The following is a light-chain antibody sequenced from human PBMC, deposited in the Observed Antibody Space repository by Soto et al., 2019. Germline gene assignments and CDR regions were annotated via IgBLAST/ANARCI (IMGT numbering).Light chain of an antibody. V-gene: IGKV3-20*01. CDR3: EQVYSSLSK. Sequence: EIVLTQSPGTLSLSPGERATLSCRASQSVNDMYLAWYQQKPGQAPRLLIYGASIRATGIPGRFSGSGSGTVFNFANTTLVTEAGAVYYYEQVYSSLSKIAQGTKVE. J-gene: IGKJ1*01. CDR2: GAS. CDR1: QSVNDMY.